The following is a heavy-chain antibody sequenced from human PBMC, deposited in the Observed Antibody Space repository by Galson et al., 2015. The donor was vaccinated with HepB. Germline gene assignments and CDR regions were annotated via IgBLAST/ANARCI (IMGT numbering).Heavy chain of an antibody. CDR1: GFTFSSYW. CDR3: ARVSGPYSYGRFDY. V-gene: IGHV3-7*03. D-gene: IGHD5-18*01. J-gene: IGHJ4*02. CDR2: IKQDGSEK. Sequence: SLRLSCAASGFTFSSYWMSWVRQAPGKGLEWVANIKQDGSEKYYVDSVKGRFTISRDNAKSSLYLQMNSLRAEDTAVYYCARVSGPYSYGRFDYWGQGTLVTVSS.